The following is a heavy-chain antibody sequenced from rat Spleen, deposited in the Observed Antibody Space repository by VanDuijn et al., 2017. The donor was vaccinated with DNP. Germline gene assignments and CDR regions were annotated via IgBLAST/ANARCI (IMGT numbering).Heavy chain of an antibody. CDR1: GFTFSDYY. Sequence: EVQLVESGGGLVQPGRSLKLSCAASGFTFSDYYMAWVRQAPTKGLEWVASIRYDGGDITYYPDSVKGRFTVSRDHAKNTLYLRLNSLRSEDTATYYCASGFGWFAYWGQGTLVTVSS. V-gene: IGHV5-20*01. CDR3: ASGFGWFAY. J-gene: IGHJ3*01. CDR2: IRYDGGDIT. D-gene: IGHD4-1*01.